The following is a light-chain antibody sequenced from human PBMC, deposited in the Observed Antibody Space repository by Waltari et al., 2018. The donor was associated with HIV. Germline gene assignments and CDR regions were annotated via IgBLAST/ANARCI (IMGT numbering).Light chain of an antibody. CDR1: QSVRNY. CDR2: ETS. CDR3: QQRSNWPPIT. Sequence: EIVLTQSPATLSLSPGERATLSCRASQSVRNYLAWYQHKPGQSPRLRIYETSKRATGTAARFSGSGSGTDFSLTISSLEPEDVGVYYCQQRSNWPPITFGQGTRVEIK. V-gene: IGKV3-11*01. J-gene: IGKJ5*01.